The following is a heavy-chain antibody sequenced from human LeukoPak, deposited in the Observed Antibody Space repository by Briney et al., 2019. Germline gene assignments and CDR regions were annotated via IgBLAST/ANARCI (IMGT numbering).Heavy chain of an antibody. D-gene: IGHD5-18*01. J-gene: IGHJ6*02. V-gene: IGHV3-48*01. Sequence: GGSLRLSCAASGFTFSSYAMTWVRQAPGKGLEWLSYISDNGKTIFYADSVKGRFTISRDNAGKSLFLQMNSLRVEDTAVYYCAGFPGYSYGDLSYYGLRVWGQGTTVTVSS. CDR2: ISDNGKTI. CDR3: AGFPGYSYGDLSYYGLRV. CDR1: GFTFSSYA.